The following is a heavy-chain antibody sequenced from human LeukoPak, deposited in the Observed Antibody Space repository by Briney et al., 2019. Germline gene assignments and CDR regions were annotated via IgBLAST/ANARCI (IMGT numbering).Heavy chain of an antibody. CDR3: AKDTQAHITGASFDY. CDR2: ISGSGGST. V-gene: IGHV3-23*01. Sequence: GGSLRFSCAASGFTFSSYAMSWVRQAPGKGLEWVSAISGSGGSTYYADSVKGRFTISRDNSKNTLYLQMNSLRAEDTAVYYCAKDTQAHITGASFDYWGQGTLVTVSS. CDR1: GFTFSSYA. D-gene: IGHD1-20*01. J-gene: IGHJ4*02.